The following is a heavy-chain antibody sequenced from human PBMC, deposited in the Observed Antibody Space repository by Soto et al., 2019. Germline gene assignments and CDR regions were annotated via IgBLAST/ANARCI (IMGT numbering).Heavy chain of an antibody. V-gene: IGHV1-18*01. CDR2: INVYNGNT. CDR3: ARGVGSGSYYNQYNWFDP. CDR1: GYTFTNYG. J-gene: IGHJ5*02. Sequence: ASVTVSCTASGYTFTNYGSMWVRQAPGQGLEWMGWINVYNGNTKYAQKVQGRVTMTTDTSTSTAYMELRSLRSDDTAVYYCARGVGSGSYYNQYNWFDPWGQGTLVTVSS. D-gene: IGHD3-10*01.